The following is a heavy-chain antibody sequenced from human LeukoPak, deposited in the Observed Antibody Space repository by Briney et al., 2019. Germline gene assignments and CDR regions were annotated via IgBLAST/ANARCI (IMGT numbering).Heavy chain of an antibody. CDR1: GFSFSSFA. CDR2: IYAGGST. J-gene: IGHJ6*02. Sequence: GGSLRLSCVGSGFSFSSFAMSWDRQAPGKGLEWVSLIYAGGSTYYADAVKGRFTISRHNSKNTLRLQMNSLRVEDTAVYYCATAGSSELLWDYAMDVWGQGTTVTVSS. D-gene: IGHD3-10*01. CDR3: ATAGSSELLWDYAMDV. V-gene: IGHV3-53*04.